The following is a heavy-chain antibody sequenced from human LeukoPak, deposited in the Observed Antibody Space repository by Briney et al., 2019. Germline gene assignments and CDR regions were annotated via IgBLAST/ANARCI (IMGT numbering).Heavy chain of an antibody. J-gene: IGHJ5*01. V-gene: IGHV4-59*01. Sequence: SETLSLTCTVSGGSFSSNYWGYIRQPPGKGLERIGCIYFSGSTNYNPSLKSRVTMSIDLSKNQFSLRMTSVTAADTAVYYCARVGPYYGSGSFDFWGQGTLVTVSS. CDR3: ARVGPYYGSGSFDF. D-gene: IGHD3-10*01. CDR1: GGSFSSNY. CDR2: IYFSGST.